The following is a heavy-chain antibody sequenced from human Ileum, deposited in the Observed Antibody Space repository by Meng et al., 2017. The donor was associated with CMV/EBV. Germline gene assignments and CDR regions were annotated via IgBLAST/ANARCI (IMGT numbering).Heavy chain of an antibody. CDR1: GFIFSSFN. V-gene: IGHV3-53*01. CDR2: IYSGGST. CDR3: ARGPLGYFDY. D-gene: IGHD1-26*01. Sequence: GESLKISCGASGFIFSSFNMHWVRQAPGKGLEWVSVIYSGGSTYYADSVKGRFTISRDNSKNTLYLQMNSLRAEDTAVYYCARGPLGYFDYWGQGTLVTVSS. J-gene: IGHJ4*02.